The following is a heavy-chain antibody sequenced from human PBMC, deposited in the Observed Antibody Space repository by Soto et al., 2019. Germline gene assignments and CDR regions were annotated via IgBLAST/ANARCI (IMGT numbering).Heavy chain of an antibody. CDR1: GGTFSSYA. CDR2: IIPIFGTA. V-gene: IGHV1-69*01. J-gene: IGHJ4*02. CDR3: ARETPTSVATQPPTHFDY. Sequence: QVQLVQSGAEVKKPGSSVKVSCKASGGTFSSYAISWVRQAPGQVLAWRGGIIPIFGTANYAQKVQGRVTITADEATNAADMELSKLRSEDTDVYYFARETPTSVATQPPTHFDYWGQGTLGNVSS. D-gene: IGHD5-12*01.